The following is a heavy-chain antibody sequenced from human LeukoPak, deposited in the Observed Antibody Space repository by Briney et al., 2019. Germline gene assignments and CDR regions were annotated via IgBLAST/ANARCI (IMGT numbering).Heavy chain of an antibody. J-gene: IGHJ3*02. V-gene: IGHV3-21*01. CDR1: GFPLKIYS. CDR2: ISSSSSNI. D-gene: IGHD4-17*01. CDR3: ARSDGDYGIGAFDI. Sequence: GGSVRLFCAASGFPLKIYSMNWVRHAPGKGLEWVSSISSSSSNIYYADSVKGRFTISRDNAKNSLYLQMNSLRAEDTAVYYCARSDGDYGIGAFDIWGQGTMVTVSS.